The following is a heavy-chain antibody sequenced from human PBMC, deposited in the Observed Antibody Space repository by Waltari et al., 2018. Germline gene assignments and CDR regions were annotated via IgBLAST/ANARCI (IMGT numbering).Heavy chain of an antibody. Sequence: EVQLGDSGGGVVQPGGSLRLSCAASGFTVSSNWMSWVRQAPGMGLEWLANIKPDGSQQYYVDSVRGRFSISRDNAKNSLYLQLNSLRAEDTAIYYCARDFNWGWDFWGQGTLVTVSS. CDR1: GFTVSSNW. V-gene: IGHV3-7*03. CDR3: ARDFNWGWDF. J-gene: IGHJ4*02. CDR2: IKPDGSQQ. D-gene: IGHD7-27*01.